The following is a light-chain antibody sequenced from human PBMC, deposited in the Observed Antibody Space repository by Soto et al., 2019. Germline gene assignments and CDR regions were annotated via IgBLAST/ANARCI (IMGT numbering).Light chain of an antibody. Sequence: DIQMTQAPATLSGSVGDRVTITCRASQTISSWLAWYQQKPGKAPKLLIYKASTLKSGVPSRFSGSGSGTEFTLTISSLQPEDFATFYCQQYSTFPRTFGQGTKVAIK. CDR1: QTISSW. CDR2: KAS. CDR3: QQYSTFPRT. J-gene: IGKJ1*01. V-gene: IGKV1-5*03.